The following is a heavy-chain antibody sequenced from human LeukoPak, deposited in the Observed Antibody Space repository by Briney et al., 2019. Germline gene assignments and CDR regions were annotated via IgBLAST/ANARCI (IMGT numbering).Heavy chain of an antibody. CDR2: ITGSGDAT. CDR3: AKGVSPPKYSFEY. Sequence: GGSLRLSCAASGFTFTSAMRWVRQAPGKGLEGVSSITGSGDATFYAESVRGRFTISRDNSKNTVYLETNSLRAEDTAVYYCAKGVSPPKYSFEYWGRGTLVTVSS. CDR1: GFTFTSA. V-gene: IGHV3-23*01. J-gene: IGHJ4*02. D-gene: IGHD5/OR15-5a*01.